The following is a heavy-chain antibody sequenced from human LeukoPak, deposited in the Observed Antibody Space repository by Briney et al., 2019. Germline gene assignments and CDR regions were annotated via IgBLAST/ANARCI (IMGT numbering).Heavy chain of an antibody. D-gene: IGHD6-19*01. CDR2: IYYSGSA. CDR1: SPFISIDY. V-gene: IGHV4-59*01. Sequence: HTLSLTHTLDSPFISIDYSGCVRHPARKQRGWVGYIYYSGSANYNPSLKSRGTISVDTSKNQFSMQLSSETAADTAVYYCAREWGDSSGWLIASWGQGTLVTASS. CDR3: AREWGDSSGWLIAS. J-gene: IGHJ4*02.